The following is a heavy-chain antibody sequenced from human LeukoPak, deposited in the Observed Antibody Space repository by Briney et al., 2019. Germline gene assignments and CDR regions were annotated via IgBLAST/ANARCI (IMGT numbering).Heavy chain of an antibody. CDR1: GDSFSSNSAA. D-gene: IGHD5-12*01. CDR2: TYYRSKWYT. Sequence: SQTLSLTCAVSGDSFSSNSAAWNWIRQSPSRGLEWLGRTYYRSKWYTYYAVSVKSRITINPDTSKNQFSLQLYSATPDDTAVYYCARGYSGYLVNWGQGTLVTVSS. J-gene: IGHJ4*02. CDR3: ARGYSGYLVN. V-gene: IGHV6-1*01.